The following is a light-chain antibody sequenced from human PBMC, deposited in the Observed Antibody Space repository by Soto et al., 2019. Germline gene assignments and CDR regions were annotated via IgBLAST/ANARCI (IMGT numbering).Light chain of an antibody. CDR3: QQRSTWPPFS. CDR2: DAS. Sequence: VVLTQSPGALSLSPGERATLSCRASQSVSSNYLAWYQQRPGQPPRLLIYDASNRATGIPVRFSGSGSGTDFTLTISSLEPEDFAVYYCQQRSTWPPFSFGPGTKVDIK. V-gene: IGKV3D-20*02. J-gene: IGKJ3*01. CDR1: QSVSSNY.